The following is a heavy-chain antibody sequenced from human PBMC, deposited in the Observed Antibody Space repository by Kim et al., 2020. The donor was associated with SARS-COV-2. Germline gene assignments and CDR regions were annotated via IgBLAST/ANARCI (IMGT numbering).Heavy chain of an antibody. Sequence: ASVKVSCKASGYTFTGYYMHWVRQAPGQGLEWMGWINPNSGGTNYAQKFQGRVTMTRDTSISTAYMELSRLRSDDTAVYYCAGDYSIGLWAFDIWGQGTMVTVSS. CDR1: GYTFTGYY. CDR3: AGDYSIGLWAFDI. J-gene: IGHJ3*02. V-gene: IGHV1-2*02. D-gene: IGHD4-4*01. CDR2: INPNSGGT.